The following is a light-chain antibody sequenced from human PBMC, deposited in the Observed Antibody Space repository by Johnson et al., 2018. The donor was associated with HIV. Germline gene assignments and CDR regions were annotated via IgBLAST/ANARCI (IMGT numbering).Light chain of an antibody. CDR1: SSNIGNNY. Sequence: QPVLTQPPSMSAAPGQRVTISCSGSSSNIGNNYVSWYQQVPGAAPKLLIYDNNRRPSGIPDRFSGSKSGTSATLGITGLQTGDEADYYCGTWDSSLSADVFGTGTKVTVL. J-gene: IGLJ1*01. CDR3: GTWDSSLSADV. V-gene: IGLV1-51*01. CDR2: DNN.